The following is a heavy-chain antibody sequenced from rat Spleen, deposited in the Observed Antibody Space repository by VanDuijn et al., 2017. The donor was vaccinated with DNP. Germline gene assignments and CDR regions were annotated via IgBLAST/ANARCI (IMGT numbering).Heavy chain of an antibody. D-gene: IGHD1-4*01. CDR2: INTGSGGT. CDR1: GHTFTSYY. Sequence: QVQLHQSGAELAKPGSSVKISCKASGHTFTSYYIGWIKQTTGQDREYIGYINTGSGGTNYNEKFKGKATLTVDKSSSTAFMQLSSLTPDDSAVYYCARRRLPYWYFDFWGPGTMVTVSS. CDR3: ARRRLPYWYFDF. J-gene: IGHJ1*01. V-gene: IGHV1-43*01.